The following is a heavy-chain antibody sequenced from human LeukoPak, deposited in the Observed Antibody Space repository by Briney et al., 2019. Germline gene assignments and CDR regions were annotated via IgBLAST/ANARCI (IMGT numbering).Heavy chain of an antibody. V-gene: IGHV1-2*02. CDR1: GFTLTGYY. D-gene: IGHD3-22*01. CDR2: INPNSGGT. Sequence: APVKVSCNASGFTLTGYYIHWVRQAPRQGLEWMGWINPNSGGTNYAQKFQGRVTMTRDTSISTAYMELSRLRSDDTAVYYCAREWMTYYYDSSGYSPCDYWGQGTLVTVSS. J-gene: IGHJ4*02. CDR3: AREWMTYYYDSSGYSPCDY.